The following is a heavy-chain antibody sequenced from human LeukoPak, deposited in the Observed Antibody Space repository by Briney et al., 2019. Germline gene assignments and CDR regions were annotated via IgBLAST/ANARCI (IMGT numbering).Heavy chain of an antibody. D-gene: IGHD3-22*01. Sequence: SVKVSCKASGFTFTSSAMQWVRQARGQRLEWIGWIVVGSGNTNYAQKFQERVTITRDMSTSTAYMELSSLRSEDTAVYYCAAGSGWGPDYYDSSGYYYAYAFDIWGQGTMVTVSS. CDR2: IVVGSGNT. J-gene: IGHJ3*02. V-gene: IGHV1-58*02. CDR3: AAGSGWGPDYYDSSGYYYAYAFDI. CDR1: GFTFTSSA.